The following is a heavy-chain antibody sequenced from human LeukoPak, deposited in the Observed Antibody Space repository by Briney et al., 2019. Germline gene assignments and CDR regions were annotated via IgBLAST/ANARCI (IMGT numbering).Heavy chain of an antibody. J-gene: IGHJ6*02. V-gene: IGHV3-53*01. CDR1: GFTVSSNY. CDR3: ARDKGGYSNGYYYGMDV. D-gene: IGHD4-11*01. CDR2: IYSGGST. Sequence: GGSLRLSCAASGFTVSSNYMSWVRQAPGKGLEWVSVIYSGGSTYYADSVKGRFTISRDNSKNTLYLQMNSLRAEDTAVYYCARDKGGYSNGYYYGMDVWGQGTTVTVSS.